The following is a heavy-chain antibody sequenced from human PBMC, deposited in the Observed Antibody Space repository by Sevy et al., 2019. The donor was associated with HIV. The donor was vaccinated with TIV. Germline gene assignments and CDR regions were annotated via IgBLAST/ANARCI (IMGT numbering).Heavy chain of an antibody. CDR2: IYYSGGT. CDR3: SRYAGSGTFFDF. CDR1: GGSISGYY. D-gene: IGHD3-10*01. V-gene: IGHV4-59*13. J-gene: IGHJ4*02. Sequence: SESLSLTCIVSGGSISGYYWGWIRQPPGKELEWIGYIYYSGGTNYNPSLKSRLTISVDRSKNQFSLRLTSVTAADMDVYYCSRYAGSGTFFDFWGQGTLVTVSS.